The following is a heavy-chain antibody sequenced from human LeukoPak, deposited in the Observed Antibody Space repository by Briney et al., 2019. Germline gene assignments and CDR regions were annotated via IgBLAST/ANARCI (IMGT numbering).Heavy chain of an antibody. CDR2: INHSGST. J-gene: IGHJ5*02. Sequence: SETLSLTCAVHSGSFSGYYWSWIRQPPGKGLEWIGEINHSGSTNYNPSLKSRVTISVDTSKNQFSLKLSSVTAADTAVYYCARGPDSSSQPTKRFDPWGQGTLVTVSS. CDR1: SGSFSGYY. D-gene: IGHD6-6*01. CDR3: ARGPDSSSQPTKRFDP. V-gene: IGHV4-34*01.